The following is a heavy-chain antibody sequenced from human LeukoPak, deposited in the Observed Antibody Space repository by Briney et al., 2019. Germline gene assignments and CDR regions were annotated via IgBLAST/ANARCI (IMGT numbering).Heavy chain of an antibody. V-gene: IGHV1-8*01. Sequence: PKGPVKVSCKTSGYTFINFDINWVRQATGQGLEWVGWMNPTSGNTGNAQKVQGRVTLTRDTSTGTAYMELSSLRSEDTAMYYCTRGGHWGQGTQVTVSS. CDR2: MNPTSGNT. J-gene: IGHJ4*02. CDR1: GYTFINFD. CDR3: TRGGH.